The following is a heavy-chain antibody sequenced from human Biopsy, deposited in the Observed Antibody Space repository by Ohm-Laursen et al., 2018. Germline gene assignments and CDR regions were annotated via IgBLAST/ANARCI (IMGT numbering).Heavy chain of an antibody. Sequence: GQTLSLTCAASGFTFGDAWMSWIRQAPGKGLEWVGRIKSKFDGETTDYAAPVKGRFIISRDDSKSTLFLQMSSLKVEDTGVYFCSTGGGDFYYNGMDVWGQGTTVTVSS. CDR2: IKSKFDGETT. CDR1: GFTFGDAW. V-gene: IGHV3-15*01. J-gene: IGHJ6*02. CDR3: STGGGDFYYNGMDV. D-gene: IGHD3-16*01.